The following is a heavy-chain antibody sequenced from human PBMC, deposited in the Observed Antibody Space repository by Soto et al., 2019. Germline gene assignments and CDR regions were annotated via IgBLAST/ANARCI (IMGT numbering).Heavy chain of an antibody. D-gene: IGHD6-19*01. CDR2: IWYDGSNK. CDR3: ARSSGWANPFDY. Sequence: QVQLVESGGGVVQPGRSLRLSCAASGFTFSSYGMHWVRQAPGKGLEWVAVIWYDGSNKYYADSVKGRFTISRDNSKNTLYLQMNSLRAEDTAVYYCARSSGWANPFDYWGQGTLVTVSS. J-gene: IGHJ4*02. V-gene: IGHV3-33*01. CDR1: GFTFSSYG.